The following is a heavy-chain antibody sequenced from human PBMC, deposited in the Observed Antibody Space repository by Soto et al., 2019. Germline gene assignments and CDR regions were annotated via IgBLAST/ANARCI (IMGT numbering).Heavy chain of an antibody. J-gene: IGHJ3*02. D-gene: IGHD3-16*01. CDR1: GASLGGFH. CDR2: LIHGGCI. Sequence: QVHLEQWGAGLLKPSETLSLTCAIYGASLGGFHWTWLRQAPGKGLEGIGELIHGGCIHSYPYLKVRVALALVASKNAVSLQLMSRTDADTAVYYCVSSPVGYGYVRKSCRAGGDSFYIWCRGTLVTFPS. CDR3: VSSPVGYGYVRKSCRAGGDSFYI. V-gene: IGHV4-34*12.